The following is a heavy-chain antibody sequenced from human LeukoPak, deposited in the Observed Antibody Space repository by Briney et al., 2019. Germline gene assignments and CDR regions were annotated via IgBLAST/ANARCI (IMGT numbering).Heavy chain of an antibody. CDR3: AKVWSPSGWFWGYFDY. J-gene: IGHJ4*02. D-gene: IGHD6-19*01. CDR2: ITFDGHNK. CDR1: GITVSDYG. Sequence: GGSLRLSCAASGITVSDYGMHWVRQAPGRGLEWVAVITFDGHNKFYSDSVKGRFTVSRDNSKNTLYLQMSSLRAEDTAVYYCAKVWSPSGWFWGYFDYWGQGTLVTVSS. V-gene: IGHV3-30*18.